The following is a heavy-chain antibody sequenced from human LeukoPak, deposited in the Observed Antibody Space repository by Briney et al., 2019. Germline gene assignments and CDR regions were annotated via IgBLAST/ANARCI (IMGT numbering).Heavy chain of an antibody. Sequence: ASVKVSCKASGYTFTSYYVHWVRQAPGQGLEWMGIINPSGGSTSYAQKFQGRVTMTRDTSTSTVYMELSSLRSEDTAVYYCARSGIAAAGTRPDDFDYWAREPWSPSPQ. CDR3: ARSGIAAAGTRPDDFDY. V-gene: IGHV1-46*01. CDR2: INPSGGST. CDR1: GYTFTSYY. D-gene: IGHD6-13*01. J-gene: IGHJ4*02.